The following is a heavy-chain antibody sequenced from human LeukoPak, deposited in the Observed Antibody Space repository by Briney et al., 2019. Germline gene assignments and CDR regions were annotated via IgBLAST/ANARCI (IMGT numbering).Heavy chain of an antibody. CDR2: ISGSGGHT. CDR1: GFTFSSYA. J-gene: IGHJ4*02. CDR3: AKFRYHSNDNNYLDFNY. V-gene: IGHV3-23*01. Sequence: GGSLRLSCAASGFTFSSYAMGWVRQAPGKGPEWVSSISGSGGHTYFADSVKGRFTISRDNSKNTLDLQMNSLRVEDTAVYYCAKFRYHSNDNNYLDFNYWGQGTLVTVSS. D-gene: IGHD3-22*01.